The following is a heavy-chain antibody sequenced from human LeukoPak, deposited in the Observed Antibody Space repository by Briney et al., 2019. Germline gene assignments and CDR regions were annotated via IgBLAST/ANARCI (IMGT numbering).Heavy chain of an antibody. CDR3: ARGVAVAGTDDY. CDR2: ISYGGST. J-gene: IGHJ4*02. CDR1: GGSVSSGSYY. V-gene: IGHV4-61*01. D-gene: IGHD6-19*01. Sequence: SETLSLTCTVSGGSVSSGSYYWSWIRQPPGKGLDWNGYISYGGSTNHNPTLKSRVTIAVATSKNQFSLKLSSVTAADTAVYYCARGVAVAGTDDYWGQGNLVTVSS.